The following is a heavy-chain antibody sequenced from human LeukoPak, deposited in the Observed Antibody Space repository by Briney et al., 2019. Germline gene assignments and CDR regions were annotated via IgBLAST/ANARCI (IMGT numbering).Heavy chain of an antibody. Sequence: GESLKISCEGSGDSFSSYWIAAVRQMPGQGLEWIGVVYPADSDTRYSRSFQGQVTISVDKSIKTAYMQWSNLNASDTAMYYCASPREQDLSWYLQHWGQGTLVTVSS. CDR3: ASPREQDLSWYLQH. D-gene: IGHD1/OR15-1a*01. CDR1: GDSFSSYW. CDR2: VYPADSDT. V-gene: IGHV5-51*01. J-gene: IGHJ1*01.